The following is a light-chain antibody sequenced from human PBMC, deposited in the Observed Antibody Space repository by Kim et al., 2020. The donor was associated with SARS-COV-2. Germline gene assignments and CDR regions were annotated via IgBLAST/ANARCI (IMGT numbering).Light chain of an antibody. CDR3: NSRDSNDNVV. Sequence: VALGQTVRITCQGDSLRSYYATWYQQKPGQAPIVVIYGKDNRPSGIPDRFSGSSSGNTASLTITGTQAGDEADYYCNSRDSNDNVVFGGGTQLTVL. CDR1: SLRSYY. CDR2: GKD. J-gene: IGLJ2*01. V-gene: IGLV3-19*01.